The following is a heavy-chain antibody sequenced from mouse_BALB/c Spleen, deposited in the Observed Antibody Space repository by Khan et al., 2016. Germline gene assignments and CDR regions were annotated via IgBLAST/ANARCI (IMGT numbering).Heavy chain of an antibody. CDR3: ARPGDGTSLFAY. Sequence: EVKLLESGGGLVQPGGSLKLPCAASGFDFSRYWTSWVRQALGKGLEWIGEMNPDSSKINYTPSQKDNFIISRDNAKNTMYLQMSQVRSEDTALYYCARPGDGTSLFAYWGQGTLVTVSA. CDR1: GFDFSRYW. D-gene: IGHD2-1*01. J-gene: IGHJ3*01. CDR2: MNPDSSKI. V-gene: IGHV4-1*02.